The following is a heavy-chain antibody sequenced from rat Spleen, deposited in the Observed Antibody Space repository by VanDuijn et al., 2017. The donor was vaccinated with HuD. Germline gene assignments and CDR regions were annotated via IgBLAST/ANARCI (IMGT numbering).Heavy chain of an antibody. Sequence: EVQLVESDGGLVQPGRSLKLSCAASGFIFSDYNMAWVRQAPKKGLEWVATIIYDGSIAYYRDSVKGRFTISRDNAKSTLYLQMDSLRSEDTATYYCARHNSGYGYFDYWGQGVMVTVSS. D-gene: IGHD4-3*01. CDR2: IIYDGSIA. V-gene: IGHV5-7*01. CDR1: GFIFSDYN. CDR3: ARHNSGYGYFDY. J-gene: IGHJ2*01.